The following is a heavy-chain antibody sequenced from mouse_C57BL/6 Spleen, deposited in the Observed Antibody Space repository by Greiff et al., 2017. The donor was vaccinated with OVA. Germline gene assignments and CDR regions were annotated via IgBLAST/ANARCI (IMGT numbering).Heavy chain of an antibody. CDR2: IRSKSNNYAT. D-gene: IGHD1-1*01. Sequence: EVQRVESGGGLVQPKGSLKLSCAASGFSFNTYAMNWVRQAPGKGLEWVARIRSKSNNYATYYADSVKDRFTISRDDSESMLYLQMNNLKTEDTAMYYCVRPETSDYYGSSYWYFDVWGTGTTVTVSS. CDR3: VRPETSDYYGSSYWYFDV. CDR1: GFSFNTYA. J-gene: IGHJ1*03. V-gene: IGHV10-1*01.